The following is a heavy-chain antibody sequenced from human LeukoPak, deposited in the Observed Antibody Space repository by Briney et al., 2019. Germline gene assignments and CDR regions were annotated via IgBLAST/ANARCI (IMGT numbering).Heavy chain of an antibody. J-gene: IGHJ6*02. D-gene: IGHD6-13*01. CDR1: GFTFSSYG. CDR2: IGYDGSNK. V-gene: IGHV3-33*01. Sequence: GGSLRLSCAASGFTFSSYGMHWVRQAPGKGLEWVAVIGYDGSNKYYADSVKGRFTISRDNSKNTLYLQMNSLRAEDTAVYYCARDCGSSWLQPYYYYYGMDVWGQGTTVTVSS. CDR3: ARDCGSSWLQPYYYYYGMDV.